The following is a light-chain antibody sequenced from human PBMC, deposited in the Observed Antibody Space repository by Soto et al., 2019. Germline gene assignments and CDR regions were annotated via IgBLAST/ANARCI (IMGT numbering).Light chain of an antibody. CDR3: QQYDSSSWT. V-gene: IGKV3-20*01. Sequence: EIVLTQSPGTLSLSAGERATLACRASQSVSSSYLAWYQQRPGQAPRLLISGASRRATGIPDRFSGSGSGTEFTLTISRLESEDFAVYYCQQYDSSSWTFGQGNKVEIK. J-gene: IGKJ1*01. CDR2: GAS. CDR1: QSVSSSY.